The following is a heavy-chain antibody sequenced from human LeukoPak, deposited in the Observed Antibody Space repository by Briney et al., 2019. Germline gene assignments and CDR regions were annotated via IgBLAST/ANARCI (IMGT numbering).Heavy chain of an antibody. J-gene: IGHJ4*02. Sequence: TSETLSLTCAVYGGSFSGYYWSWIRQPPGKGLEWIGEINHSGSTNYNPSLKSRVTISVDTSKNQFSLKLSSVTAADTAVYYCARGKAWYYDILTGAHPSYLDYWGQGTLVTVSS. CDR1: GGSFSGYY. CDR2: INHSGST. V-gene: IGHV4-34*01. CDR3: ARGKAWYYDILTGAHPSYLDY. D-gene: IGHD3-9*01.